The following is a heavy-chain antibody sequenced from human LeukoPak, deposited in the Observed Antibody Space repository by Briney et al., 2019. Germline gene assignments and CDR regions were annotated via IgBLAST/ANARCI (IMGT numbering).Heavy chain of an antibody. J-gene: IGHJ4*02. Sequence: GGSLRLSCAASGFTFSSYGMHWFRQAPGKGLEWVAVIWYDGSNKYYADSVKGRFTISRDNSKNTLYLQMNSLRAEDTAVYYCARDLDPYYDSSGSDYWGQGTLVTVSS. CDR1: GFTFSSYG. D-gene: IGHD3-22*01. CDR3: ARDLDPYYDSSGSDY. V-gene: IGHV3-33*01. CDR2: IWYDGSNK.